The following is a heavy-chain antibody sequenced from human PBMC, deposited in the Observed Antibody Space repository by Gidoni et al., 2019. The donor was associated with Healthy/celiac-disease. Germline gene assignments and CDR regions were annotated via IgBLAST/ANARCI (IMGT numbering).Heavy chain of an antibody. V-gene: IGHV4-30-4*01. D-gene: IGHD6-13*01. Sequence: QVQLQESGPGLVKPSPTLSLTCTVSGGSISSGDYYWSWIRQPPGKGLEWIGYIYYSGSTYYNPSLKSRVTISVDTSKNQFSLKLSSVTAADTAVYYCARDRIAAAGVFDYWGQGTLVTVSS. CDR3: ARDRIAAAGVFDY. J-gene: IGHJ4*02. CDR1: GGSISSGDYY. CDR2: IYYSGST.